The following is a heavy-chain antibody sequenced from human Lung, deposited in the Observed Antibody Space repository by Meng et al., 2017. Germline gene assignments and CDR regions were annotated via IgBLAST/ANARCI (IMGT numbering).Heavy chain of an antibody. CDR1: GYIFTDFQ. J-gene: IGHJ4*02. CDR2: ITPNSGGA. D-gene: IGHD5-24*01. V-gene: IGHV1-2*06. CDR3: ARDRDGYASFDH. Sequence: QVQLVQSGAEGRKPGAPLQVSCETSGYIFTDFQIHWVRQAPGQGLEWMGRITPNSGGANYAQKFQGRVTMTRDTSIRTAYMDLSRLTSDDTAIYYCARDRDGYASFDHWGQGTLVTVSS.